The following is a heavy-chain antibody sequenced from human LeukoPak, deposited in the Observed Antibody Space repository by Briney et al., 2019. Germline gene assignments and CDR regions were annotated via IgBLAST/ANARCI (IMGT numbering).Heavy chain of an antibody. Sequence: ASVKVSCKASGYTFTSYGISWVRQAPGQGLEWMGWISAYNGNTNYAQKVQGRVTMSTDTSTSTAYMGLRSLRSDDTAVYYCARITIFGVDVAWFDPWGQGTLVTVSS. V-gene: IGHV1-18*01. CDR3: ARITIFGVDVAWFDP. CDR2: ISAYNGNT. CDR1: GYTFTSYG. J-gene: IGHJ5*02. D-gene: IGHD3-3*01.